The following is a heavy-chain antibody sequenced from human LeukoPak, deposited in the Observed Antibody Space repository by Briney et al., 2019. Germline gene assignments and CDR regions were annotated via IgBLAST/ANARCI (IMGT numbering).Heavy chain of an antibody. J-gene: IGHJ4*02. CDR2: INTDGSST. V-gene: IGHV3-74*01. CDR1: GFTFSTYW. D-gene: IGHD6-19*01. CDR3: ARGGESRAVAVTGIGY. Sequence: GGSLRLSCAASGFTFSTYWMHWVRQAPGKGLVWVSRINTDGSSTSYADSVKGRFTISRDNAKNTLYLQMNSLRAEDTAVYYCARGGESRAVAVTGIGYWGQGTLVTVSS.